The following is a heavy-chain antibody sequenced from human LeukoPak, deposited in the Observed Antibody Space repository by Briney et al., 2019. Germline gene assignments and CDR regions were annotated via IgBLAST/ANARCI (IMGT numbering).Heavy chain of an antibody. CDR3: ATDIDNWNYGDFDY. CDR2: ISGSGTST. V-gene: IGHV3-23*01. J-gene: IGHJ4*02. CDR1: GFTFSTYA. D-gene: IGHD1-7*01. Sequence: GGSLRLSCAASGFTFSTYAMSWVRQAPGKGLEWVSGISGSGTSTYYADSVKGRFTISRDNSKNTLYLQMNSLRPEDTAVYYCATDIDNWNYGDFDYWGQGTLVTVSS.